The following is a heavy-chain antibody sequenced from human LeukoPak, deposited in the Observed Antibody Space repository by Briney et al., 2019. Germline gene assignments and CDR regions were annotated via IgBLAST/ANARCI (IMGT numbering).Heavy chain of an antibody. V-gene: IGHV3-74*01. CDR3: VSAHQLRPGYYMDG. J-gene: IGHJ6*03. Sequence: GGSVRLSCAASGLTFSSYWMHWLRQAPGKGLVWVSRINSDGSSTSYADSVKGRFTISRYHAKNTLYLQMNSLTAEEPAVYHYVSAHQLRPGYYMDGWGNRTTVTVSS. CDR1: GLTFSSYW. D-gene: IGHD2-2*01. CDR2: INSDGSST.